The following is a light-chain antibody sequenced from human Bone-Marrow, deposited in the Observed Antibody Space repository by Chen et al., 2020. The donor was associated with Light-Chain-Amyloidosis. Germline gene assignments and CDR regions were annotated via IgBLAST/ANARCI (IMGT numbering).Light chain of an antibody. V-gene: IGLV3-21*02. J-gene: IGLJ3*02. CDR2: DDS. CDR1: NIGPTS. CDR3: QVWDRSSDRPV. Sequence: SYVLTQPSSVSVAPGQTATIACGGNNIGPTSAHWYQQTPGQAPLLVVYDDSDRPSGIPERLSGSNSGNTATLTISRVEAGDEADYYCQVWDRSSDRPVFGGGTKLTVL.